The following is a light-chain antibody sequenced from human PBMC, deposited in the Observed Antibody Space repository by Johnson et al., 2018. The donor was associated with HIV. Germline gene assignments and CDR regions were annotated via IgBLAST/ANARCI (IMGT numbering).Light chain of an antibody. J-gene: IGLJ1*01. CDR1: SSKIGNNY. CDR2: ENN. Sequence: QPVLTQPPSVSAAPGQKVTISCSGSSSKIGNNYVSWYQQLPGTAPKLLIYENNKRPSGIPDRFSGSKSGTSATLGITGLQTGDEADYYCGTWDTSLSAGVFGPGTKVSVL. V-gene: IGLV1-51*02. CDR3: GTWDTSLSAGV.